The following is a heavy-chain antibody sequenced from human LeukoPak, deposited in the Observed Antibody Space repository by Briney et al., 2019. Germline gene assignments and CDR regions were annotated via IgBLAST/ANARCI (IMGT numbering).Heavy chain of an antibody. CDR2: IRYDGSNK. CDR3: AKDRFPSYSSGWYHHDY. V-gene: IGHV3-30*02. J-gene: IGHJ4*02. CDR1: GFTFSSYG. Sequence: GGSLRLSCAASGFTFSSYGMHWVRQAPGKGLEWVAFIRYDGSNKYYADSVKGRFTISRDNSKNTLYLQMNSLRAEDTAVYYCAKDRFPSYSSGWYHHDYWGQGTLVTVSS. D-gene: IGHD6-19*01.